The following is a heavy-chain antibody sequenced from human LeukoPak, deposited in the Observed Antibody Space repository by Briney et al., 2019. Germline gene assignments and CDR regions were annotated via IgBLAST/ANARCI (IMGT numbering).Heavy chain of an antibody. CDR3: ACRYCTNGVCMPPMENWFDP. J-gene: IGHJ5*02. CDR1: GGSISSSSYY. Sequence: PSETLSLTCTVSGGSISSSSYYWGWIRQPPGKGLEWIGSIYYSGSTYYNPSLKSRVTISVDTSKNQFSLKLSSVTAADTAVYYCACRYCTNGVCMPPMENWFDPWGQGTLVTVSS. D-gene: IGHD2-8*01. CDR2: IYYSGST. V-gene: IGHV4-39*01.